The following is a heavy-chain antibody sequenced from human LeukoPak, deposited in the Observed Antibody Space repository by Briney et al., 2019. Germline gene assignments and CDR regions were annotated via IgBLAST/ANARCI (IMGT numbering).Heavy chain of an antibody. CDR1: GYSFTTYA. V-gene: IGHV1-18*01. D-gene: IGHD2-15*01. CDR3: ARDREGGCSGGSCYSDA. CDR2: LSAYNANT. J-gene: IGHJ4*02. Sequence: ASVKVSGKASGYSFTTYAISWVRQAPGQGLEWMGWLSAYNANTNYAQKFQGRVTMTTDTSTNTAYMELRSLTSDDTAVYYCARDREGGCSGGSCYSDAWGQGTLVTVSS.